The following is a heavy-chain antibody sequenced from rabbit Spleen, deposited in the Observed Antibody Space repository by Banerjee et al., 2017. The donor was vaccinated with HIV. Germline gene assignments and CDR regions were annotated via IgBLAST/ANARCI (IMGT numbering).Heavy chain of an antibody. Sequence: QSLEESGGDLVKPGASLTLTCTASGFSFSNYWMCWVRQAPGKGLEWIGCIYGGSSSTYYPNWVNGRFSISKTSSTTVTLQMTSLTVADTATYFCAREKSGIVGYDLWGPGTLVTVS. V-gene: IGHV1S40*01. J-gene: IGHJ4*01. CDR1: GFSFSNYW. CDR3: AREKSGIVGYDL. CDR2: IYGGSSST. D-gene: IGHD6-1*01.